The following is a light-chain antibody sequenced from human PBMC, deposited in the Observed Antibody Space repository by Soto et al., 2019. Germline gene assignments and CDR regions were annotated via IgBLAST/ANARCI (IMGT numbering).Light chain of an antibody. CDR2: GAS. Sequence: EIVLTQSPGTLSLSPGERATLSCSASQSVSSSYLAWYQQHPGQAPRLLIYGASSRASGIPNRFSGSGSGTDFTLTISRLEPEDFAVYYCQQYGSSRWTFGQGTKVEIK. J-gene: IGKJ1*01. V-gene: IGKV3-20*01. CDR3: QQYGSSRWT. CDR1: QSVSSSY.